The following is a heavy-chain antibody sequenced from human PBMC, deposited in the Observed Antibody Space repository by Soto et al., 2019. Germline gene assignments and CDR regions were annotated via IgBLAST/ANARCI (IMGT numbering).Heavy chain of an antibody. V-gene: IGHV1-2*02. CDR2: INPNSGGT. CDR1: GYTFTGYY. J-gene: IGHJ6*02. Sequence: ASVKVSCKASGYTFTGYYMHWVRQAPGQGLEWMGWINPNSGGTNYAQKFQGRVTMTRDTSISTAYMELSRLRSDDTAVYYCARGHDTAMVSYYYYGMDVWGQGTTVTSP. CDR3: ARGHDTAMVSYYYYGMDV. D-gene: IGHD5-18*01.